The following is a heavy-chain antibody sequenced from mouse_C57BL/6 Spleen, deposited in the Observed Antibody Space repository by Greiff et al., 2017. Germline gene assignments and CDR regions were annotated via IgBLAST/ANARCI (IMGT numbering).Heavy chain of an antibody. Sequence: ESGPGLVKPSQSLSLTCSVTGYSITSGYYWNWIRQFPGNKLEWMGYISYDGSNNYNPSLKNRISITRDTSKNQFFLKLNSVTTEDTATYYCARAPHFDVWGTGTTVTVSS. CDR2: ISYDGSN. CDR1: GYSITSGYY. CDR3: ARAPHFDV. V-gene: IGHV3-6*01. J-gene: IGHJ1*03.